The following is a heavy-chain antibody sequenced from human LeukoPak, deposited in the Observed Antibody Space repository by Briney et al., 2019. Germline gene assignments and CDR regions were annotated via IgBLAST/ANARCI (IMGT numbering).Heavy chain of an antibody. J-gene: IGHJ3*02. V-gene: IGHV4-59*01. CDR3: ARVKDDSSGYSHDAFDI. CDR1: GGSISSYY. D-gene: IGHD3-22*01. Sequence: SETLSLTCTVSGGSISSYYWSWIRQPPGKGLEWIGYIYYSGSTNYNPSLKSRVTISVDTSKNQFSLKLSSVTAADTAVYYCARVKDDSSGYSHDAFDIWGQGTMVTVSS. CDR2: IYYSGST.